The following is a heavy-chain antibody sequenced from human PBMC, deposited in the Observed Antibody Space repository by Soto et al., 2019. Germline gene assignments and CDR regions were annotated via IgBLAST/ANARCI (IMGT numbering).Heavy chain of an antibody. CDR1: GGSISSSSYY. Sequence: SETLSLTCTVSGGSISSSSYYWGWIRQPPGKGLEWIGSIYYSGSTYYNPSLKSRVTISVDTSKNQFSLKLSSVTAADTAVYYCARLRGQGYCSGGSCYYYFDYWGQGTLVTVSS. CDR3: ARLRGQGYCSGGSCYYYFDY. CDR2: IYYSGST. J-gene: IGHJ4*02. V-gene: IGHV4-39*01. D-gene: IGHD2-15*01.